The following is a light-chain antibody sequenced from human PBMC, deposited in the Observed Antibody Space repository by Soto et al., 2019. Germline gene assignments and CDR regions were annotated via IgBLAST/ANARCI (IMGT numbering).Light chain of an antibody. CDR1: QGIRND. CDR2: AAS. CDR3: LKQNNYPMP. J-gene: IGKJ1*01. Sequence: DIQMTQSPSSLSESVGDRVTITCRASQGIRNDLGWYQQKPVKAPKRLIYAASSLQSGVPSMFSSSASGKEFTLTISSLQPEDFATYYSLKQNNYPMPFGQGTKVEIK. V-gene: IGKV1-17*01.